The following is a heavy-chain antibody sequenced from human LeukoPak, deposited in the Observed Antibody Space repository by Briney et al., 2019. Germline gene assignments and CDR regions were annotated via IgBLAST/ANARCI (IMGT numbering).Heavy chain of an antibody. CDR3: AREEGQQLVLLY. D-gene: IGHD6-13*01. V-gene: IGHV1-46*01. CDR2: INPSGGST. Sequence: ASVKVSCKASGYTFTSYYMHWVRHAPGQGLEWMGIINPSGGSTSYAQKFQGRVTMTRDTSTSTVYMELSSLRSEDTAVYYCAREEGQQLVLLYWGQGTLVTVSS. J-gene: IGHJ4*02. CDR1: GYTFTSYY.